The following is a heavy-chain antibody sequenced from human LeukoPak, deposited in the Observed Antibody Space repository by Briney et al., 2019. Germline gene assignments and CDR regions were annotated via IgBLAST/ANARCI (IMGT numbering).Heavy chain of an antibody. CDR3: ARGTHDYPYYMDV. CDR1: GDSISNDDFY. D-gene: IGHD2-2*01. CDR2: IYYSGNT. V-gene: IGHV4-30-4*08. Sequence: SQTLSLTCTVSGDSISNDDFYWSWIRQSPGKGLEWIGYIYYSGNTYYNPSLESRVTISVDTSKNQFSLKLSSVTAADTAVYECARGTHDYPYYMDVWGKGTTVTLSS. J-gene: IGHJ6*03.